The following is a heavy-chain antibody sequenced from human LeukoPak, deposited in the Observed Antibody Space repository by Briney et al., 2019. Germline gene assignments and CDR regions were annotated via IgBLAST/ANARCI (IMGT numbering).Heavy chain of an antibody. V-gene: IGHV3-9*01. CDR3: AKAVDTAMELDY. D-gene: IGHD5-18*01. CDR1: GFTFDDYA. Sequence: GGSLRLSCAASGFTFDDYAMHWVRQAPGKGLEWVSGISWNSGSIGYADSVKGRFTISRDNAKNSLYLQMNSLRAEDTALYYCAKAVDTAMELDYWGRGTLVTVSS. J-gene: IGHJ4*02. CDR2: ISWNSGSI.